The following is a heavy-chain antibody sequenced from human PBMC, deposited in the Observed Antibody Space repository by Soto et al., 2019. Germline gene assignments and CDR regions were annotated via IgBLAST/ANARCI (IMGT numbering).Heavy chain of an antibody. V-gene: IGHV3-23*01. CDR3: AKDRVPLTGDYDSSYGGMDV. CDR1: GFTFSSYA. D-gene: IGHD3-22*01. CDR2: ISGSGGST. J-gene: IGHJ6*02. Sequence: EVQLLESGGGLVQPGGSLRLSCAASGFTFSSYAMSWVRQAPGKGLEWVSAISGSGGSTYYADSVKGRFTISRDNSKNTLYLQMTSLRAEDTAVYYCAKDRVPLTGDYDSSYGGMDVWGQGTTVTVSS.